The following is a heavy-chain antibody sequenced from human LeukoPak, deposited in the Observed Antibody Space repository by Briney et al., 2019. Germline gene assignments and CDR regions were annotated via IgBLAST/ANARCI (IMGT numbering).Heavy chain of an antibody. Sequence: SSETLSLTCTVSGGSISIGGYYWSWIRQHPGKGLEWIGYIYYSGSTYYNPSHKSRVTISVDTSKNQFSLKLSSVTAADTAVYYCARGWRDTAMVKDYWGQGTLVTVSS. J-gene: IGHJ4*02. V-gene: IGHV4-31*03. CDR1: GGSISIGGYY. CDR3: ARGWRDTAMVKDY. D-gene: IGHD5-18*01. CDR2: IYYSGST.